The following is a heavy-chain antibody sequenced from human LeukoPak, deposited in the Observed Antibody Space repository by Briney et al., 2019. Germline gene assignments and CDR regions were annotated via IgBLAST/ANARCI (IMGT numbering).Heavy chain of an antibody. J-gene: IGHJ4*02. D-gene: IGHD2-15*01. CDR3: ARGYCSGGSCYLPAVVFDY. Sequence: ASVKVSCKASGYTFTSYAMHWVRRAPGQRLEWVGWINAGNGNTKYSQEFQGRVTITRDTSASTAYMELSSLRSGDMAVYYCARGYCSGGSCYLPAVVFDYWGQGTLVTVSS. CDR2: INAGNGNT. V-gene: IGHV1-3*03. CDR1: GYTFTSYA.